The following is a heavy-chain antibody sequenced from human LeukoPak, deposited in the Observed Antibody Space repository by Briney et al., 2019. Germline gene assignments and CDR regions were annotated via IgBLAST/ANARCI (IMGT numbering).Heavy chain of an antibody. J-gene: IGHJ4*02. CDR2: INHSGST. V-gene: IGHV4-34*01. D-gene: IGHD3-16*02. Sequence: SETLSLTCAVYGGSFSGYYWNWIRQPPGMGLEWIGEINHSGSTNYNPSLKSRVTISVDTSKNQFSLKLSSVTAADTAVYYCARGAGIYVWGSYRTPFDYWGQGTLVTVSS. CDR1: GGSFSGYY. CDR3: ARGAGIYVWGSYRTPFDY.